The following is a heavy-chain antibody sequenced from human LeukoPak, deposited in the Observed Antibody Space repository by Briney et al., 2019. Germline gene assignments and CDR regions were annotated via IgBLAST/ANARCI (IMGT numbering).Heavy chain of an antibody. V-gene: IGHV1-3*03. J-gene: IGHJ6*04. CDR3: ARSYSSSSLDV. CDR1: GYTFTDYA. Sequence: GASVKVSCKASGYTFTDYAIYWVRQAPGQRLEWMGWIITANGNTIYSGEFQGRVTITRDTSATTAYMELSSLTSEDMAMYYCARSYSSSSLDVWGKGTTVTVSS. D-gene: IGHD6-6*01. CDR2: IITANGNT.